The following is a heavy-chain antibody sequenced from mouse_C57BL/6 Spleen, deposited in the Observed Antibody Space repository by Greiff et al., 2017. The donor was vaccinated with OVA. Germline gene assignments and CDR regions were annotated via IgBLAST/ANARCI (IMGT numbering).Heavy chain of an antibody. V-gene: IGHV5-9-1*02. J-gene: IGHJ2*01. CDR1: GFTFSSYA. Sequence: EVKVVESGEGLVKPGGSLKLSCAASGFTFSSYAMSWVRQTPEKRLEWVAYISSGGDYIYYADTVKGRFTISRDNARNTLYLQMSSLKSEDTAMYYCTREADGCYADYFDYWGQGTTLTVSS. D-gene: IGHD2-3*01. CDR3: TREADGCYADYFDY. CDR2: ISSGGDYI.